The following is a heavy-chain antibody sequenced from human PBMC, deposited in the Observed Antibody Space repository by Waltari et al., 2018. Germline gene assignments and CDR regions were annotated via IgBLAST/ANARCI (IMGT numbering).Heavy chain of an antibody. CDR1: GDSITSSNYY. Sequence: QLQLQESGPRLVKPSETLSLTCSVSGDSITSSNYYWAWIRQPPGKGLEWIGSVYYTGSTYYKASLKRRVTISVDTSRNDFSLSLTSVTATDTAIYFCARTFMVRTIRSRGWFDPWGQGTLVTVSS. V-gene: IGHV4-39*02. J-gene: IGHJ5*02. D-gene: IGHD3-10*01. CDR3: ARTFMVRTIRSRGWFDP. CDR2: VYYTGST.